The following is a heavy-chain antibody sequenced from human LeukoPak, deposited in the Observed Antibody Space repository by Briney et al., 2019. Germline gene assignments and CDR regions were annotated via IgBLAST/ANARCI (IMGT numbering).Heavy chain of an antibody. V-gene: IGHV3-7*05. Sequence: GGSLRLSCAASGFTFGHYWMSWVRQAPGKGLEWVASIKEDGSEKYYVDSVKGRFTISRDNAKNSLYLQMNSLRAEDTAVYYCARRVRGFDAFDIWGQGTMVTVSS. J-gene: IGHJ3*02. CDR2: IKEDGSEK. CDR3: ARRVRGFDAFDI. CDR1: GFTFGHYW.